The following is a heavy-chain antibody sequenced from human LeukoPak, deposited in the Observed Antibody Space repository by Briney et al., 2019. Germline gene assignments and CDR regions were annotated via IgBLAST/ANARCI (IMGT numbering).Heavy chain of an antibody. V-gene: IGHV3-21*01. CDR1: GFTFSGSA. CDR2: ISSDSYYI. J-gene: IGHJ4*02. Sequence: GGSLRLSCATSGFTFSGSAMNWARQAPGRGLDCVSSISSDSYYIYYGDSLRGRFTIARDNAKNSLFLQMNSLRSEDTAVYYCARDRGGGSLDYWGQGTLVTVSS. D-gene: IGHD3-16*01. CDR3: ARDRGGGSLDY.